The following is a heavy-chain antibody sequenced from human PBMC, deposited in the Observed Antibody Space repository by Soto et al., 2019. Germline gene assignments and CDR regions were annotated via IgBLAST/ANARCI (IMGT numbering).Heavy chain of an antibody. CDR1: GGAFSDYY. CDR2: INHSGSA. J-gene: IGHJ6*03. D-gene: IGHD3-10*01. CDR3: AGRRAFYYYIDV. V-gene: IGHV4-34*01. Sequence: QVQLQQWGAGLVKPAETLSLTCAVHGGAFSDYYWTWIRQSPGKGLEWIGEINHSGSANHNPSLKGRVAISVDTSNNQFSLRLHSVTAADTAVYYCAGRRAFYYYIDVWGKGTTVTVSS.